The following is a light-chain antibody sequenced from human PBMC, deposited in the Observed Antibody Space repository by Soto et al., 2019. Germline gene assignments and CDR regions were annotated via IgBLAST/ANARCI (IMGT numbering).Light chain of an antibody. CDR2: GAS. J-gene: IGKJ1*01. V-gene: IGKV3-20*01. Sequence: EIVLTQSPGTLSLSPGERATLSCRASQSVSSNYLAWYQQKPGQAPRLLIYGASSRATGIPDRFSGSGSGTDFTLTISRLEPEDFAVYYCQQYNIWPPWTFGQGTKVEVK. CDR1: QSVSSNY. CDR3: QQYNIWPPWT.